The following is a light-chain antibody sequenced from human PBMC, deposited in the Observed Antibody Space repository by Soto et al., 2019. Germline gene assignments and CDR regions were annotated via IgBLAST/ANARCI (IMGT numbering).Light chain of an antibody. J-gene: IGKJ2*01. CDR3: QQSYNTPYT. CDR2: AAS. CDR1: QSISTY. V-gene: IGKV1-39*01. Sequence: DIQMTQSPSSLSASVGDRVTITCRTSQSISTYLNWYQQKAGKAPKVLINAASILQSGVPSSFSGSGSGTGFTLTISSLEPDDFATHDCQQSYNTPYTVGQGTNLEIK.